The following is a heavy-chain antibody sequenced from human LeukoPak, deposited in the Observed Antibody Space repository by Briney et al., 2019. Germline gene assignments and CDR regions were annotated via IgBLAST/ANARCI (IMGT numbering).Heavy chain of an antibody. CDR1: GYTFTTYD. V-gene: IGHV1-8*02. J-gene: IGHJ1*01. CDR3: VRGRFIAGAGD. D-gene: IGHD1-26*01. CDR2: MNGNSGDT. Sequence: ASVKVSCKASGYTFTTYDIKWVRQATGQGLEWMGWMNGNSGDTGYAQKFQGRVTMTRNTSISTAYMELSNLRSEDTAVYYCVRGRFIAGAGDWGQGTPVTVPS.